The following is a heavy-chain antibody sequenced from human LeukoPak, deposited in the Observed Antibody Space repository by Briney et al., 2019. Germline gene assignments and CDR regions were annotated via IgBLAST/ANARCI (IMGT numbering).Heavy chain of an antibody. CDR3: ARLGSSWSFDY. CDR1: GFTFSSYG. Sequence: GGSLILSCAASGFTFSSYGMNWVRQAPGKGLEWVAVIWYDGSNKYYGDSVKGRFTISRDNSKNTVSLQMNSLRVEDTAVYYCARLGSSWSFDYWGQGTLVTVSS. CDR2: IWYDGSNK. J-gene: IGHJ4*02. V-gene: IGHV3-33*01. D-gene: IGHD6-13*01.